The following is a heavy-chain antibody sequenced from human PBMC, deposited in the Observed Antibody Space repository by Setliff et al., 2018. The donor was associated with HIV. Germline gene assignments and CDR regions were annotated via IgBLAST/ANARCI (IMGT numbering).Heavy chain of an antibody. CDR3: ARGVKGTQVLATIGGEDYFYYYMDI. Sequence: SETLSLTCTVSGGSISSYYWNWLRQPAGKGLEWIGRFFPGGSTNYNPSLNSRVSMSVDTSNNQFSLKLTSMTAADTAVYYCARGVKGTQVLATIGGEDYFYYYMDIWGKGTTVTVSS. D-gene: IGHD5-12*01. CDR1: GGSISSYY. CDR2: FFPGGST. V-gene: IGHV4-4*07. J-gene: IGHJ6*03.